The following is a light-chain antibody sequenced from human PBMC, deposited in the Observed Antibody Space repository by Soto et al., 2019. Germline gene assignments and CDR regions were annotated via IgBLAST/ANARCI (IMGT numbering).Light chain of an antibody. CDR3: SSYTSSSTLV. Sequence: QSVLTQPASVSGSPGQSITISCTGTSSDVGDYNYVSWYQQHPGKAPKVMIYDVSNRPSGVSNRFSGSKSGNTASLTISGLQAEDEADYYCSSYTSSSTLVFGTGTTLTVL. V-gene: IGLV2-14*01. CDR1: SSDVGDYNY. J-gene: IGLJ1*01. CDR2: DVS.